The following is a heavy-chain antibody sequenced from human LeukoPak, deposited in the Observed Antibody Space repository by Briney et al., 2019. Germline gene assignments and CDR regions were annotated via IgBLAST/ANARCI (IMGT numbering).Heavy chain of an antibody. CDR2: IYHSGSS. J-gene: IGHJ4*02. V-gene: IGHV4-4*02. CDR1: GGSISSNNW. CDR3: ARLPSVGDYRLFDY. D-gene: IGHD4-17*01. Sequence: SETLSLTCAVSGGSISSNNWWCWVRQPPEKGLEWIGEIYHSGSSNYNPSLKSRVTISVDTSKNQFSLKLSSVTAADTAVYYCARLPSVGDYRLFDYWGQGTLVTVSS.